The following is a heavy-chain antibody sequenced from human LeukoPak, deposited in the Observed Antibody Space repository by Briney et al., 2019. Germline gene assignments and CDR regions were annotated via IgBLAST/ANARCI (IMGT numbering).Heavy chain of an antibody. J-gene: IGHJ6*03. CDR2: ISRSGSTI. CDR1: GFTLSSSE. CDR3: ARPPWTNYMDV. D-gene: IGHD3/OR15-3a*01. Sequence: GGSLRLSCAASGFTLSSSEMNWGRQAPGKGLEGVSYISRSGSTIFYADSVKGRFTIHRDNAKNSVSLQMNSLRAEDTAVYFCARPPWTNYMDVWGKGTAVTISS. V-gene: IGHV3-48*03.